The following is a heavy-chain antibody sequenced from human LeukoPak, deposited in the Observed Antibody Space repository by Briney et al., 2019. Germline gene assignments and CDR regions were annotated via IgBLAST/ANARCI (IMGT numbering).Heavy chain of an antibody. CDR3: ARDGYSGYDSFDY. Sequence: PGGSLRLSRAASGFAFSSYEMNWVRQAPGKGLEWVSYISSSGSTIYYADSVKGRFTISRDNAKNSLYLQMNSLRAEDTAVYYCARDGYSGYDSFDYWGQGTLVTVSS. CDR1: GFAFSSYE. D-gene: IGHD5-12*01. J-gene: IGHJ4*02. CDR2: ISSSGSTI. V-gene: IGHV3-48*03.